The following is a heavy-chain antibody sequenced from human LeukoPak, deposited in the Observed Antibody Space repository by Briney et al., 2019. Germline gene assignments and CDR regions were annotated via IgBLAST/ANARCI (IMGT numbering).Heavy chain of an antibody. D-gene: IGHD6-19*01. V-gene: IGHV3-30*18. Sequence: PGGSLRLSCVASGFSFSPYGMYWVRQAPGKGLDWVAVISYDGNIKDYLDSVKGQFTISGDNSKNTLYLQMNSLRAEDTAVYYCAKDLSGSYRDAFDLWGQGTMVTVSS. CDR1: GFSFSPYG. J-gene: IGHJ3*01. CDR2: ISYDGNIK. CDR3: AKDLSGSYRDAFDL.